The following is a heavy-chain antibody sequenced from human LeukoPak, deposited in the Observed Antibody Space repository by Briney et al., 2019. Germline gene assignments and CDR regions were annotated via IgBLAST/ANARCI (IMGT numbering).Heavy chain of an antibody. D-gene: IGHD4-17*01. CDR3: ARDLMTTVTGNRFDP. Sequence: PGGSLRLSCAASGFTFSSYSMNWVRQAPGKGLEWVSSTSSSSSYIYYADSVKGRFTISRDNAKNSLYLQMNSLRAEDTAVYYCARDLMTTVTGNRFDPWGQGTLVTVSS. CDR1: GFTFSSYS. J-gene: IGHJ5*02. V-gene: IGHV3-21*01. CDR2: TSSSSSYI.